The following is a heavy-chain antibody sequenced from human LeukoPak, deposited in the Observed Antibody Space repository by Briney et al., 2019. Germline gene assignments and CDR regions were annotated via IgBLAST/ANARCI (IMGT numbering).Heavy chain of an antibody. CDR2: IIPIFGTA. CDR3: ARGGTAMVSLHYFDY. D-gene: IGHD5-18*01. J-gene: IGHJ4*02. Sequence: ASVKVSCKASGGTFSSYAISWVRQAPGQGLEWMGGIIPIFGTANYAQKFQGRVTITADESTSTAYMELSSLRSEDTAVYYCARGGTAMVSLHYFDYWGQGTLVIVFS. CDR1: GGTFSSYA. V-gene: IGHV1-69*13.